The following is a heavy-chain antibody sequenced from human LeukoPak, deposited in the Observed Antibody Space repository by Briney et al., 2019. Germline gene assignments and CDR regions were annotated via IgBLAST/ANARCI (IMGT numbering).Heavy chain of an antibody. CDR2: ISSSGSTI. CDR3: ARGSDYYGSGISLD. D-gene: IGHD3-10*01. J-gene: IGHJ4*02. CDR1: GFTFSDYY. V-gene: IGHV3-11*01. Sequence: PRGSLRLSCAASGFTFSDYYMTWLRQAPGKGLEWVSYISSSGSTIYYVDSVKGRFTISRDNARNSLYLQMNSLRAEDTAVYYCARGSDYYGSGISLDWGQGTLVTVSS.